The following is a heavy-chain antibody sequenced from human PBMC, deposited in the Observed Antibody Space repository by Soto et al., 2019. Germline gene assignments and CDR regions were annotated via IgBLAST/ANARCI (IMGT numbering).Heavy chain of an antibody. CDR2: INPSGGST. Sequence: XSVKVSCKASVYMFTSYYIHWVRQAPGQGLEWMGIINPSGGSTSYAQKFQARVTMTRDTSTSTVYMELSSLRSEDTAVYYCARVGMVGATDAFDIWGQGTMVTVSS. CDR1: VYMFTSYY. CDR3: ARVGMVGATDAFDI. V-gene: IGHV1-46*01. D-gene: IGHD1-26*01. J-gene: IGHJ3*02.